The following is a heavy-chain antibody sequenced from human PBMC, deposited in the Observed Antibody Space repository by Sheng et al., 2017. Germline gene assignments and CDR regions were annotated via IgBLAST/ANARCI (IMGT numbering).Heavy chain of an antibody. V-gene: IGHV3-74*01. CDR1: ESPSVATG. J-gene: IGHJ6*02. CDR2: INPDGRRT. CDR3: ARGRDCGSSSRCYGHSYYGLDV. Sequence: EVQLVESGGRFSSAGGVRRDSPVQPLESPSVATGCTGSGQVPGEGAWWWVARINPDGRRTDYADSVEGRFTISRDNAKSTLFFQLNSLRGEDTAVYYCARGRDCGSSSRCYGHSYYGLDVWDQG. D-gene: IGHD2-2*01.